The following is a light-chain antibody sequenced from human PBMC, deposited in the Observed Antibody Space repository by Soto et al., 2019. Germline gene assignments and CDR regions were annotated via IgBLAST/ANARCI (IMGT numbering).Light chain of an antibody. CDR2: GAS. V-gene: IGKV3-15*01. J-gene: IGKJ4*01. CDR3: QKYKSSSLT. Sequence: EIVMTQSPATLSVSPGERATLSCRASQSVSSNLAWYQQKPGQAPRLLIYGASTRATGIPASFSGSGSGTDLTLTFSMLLSEDFAVCFCQKYKSSSLTFGGGKKVK. CDR1: QSVSSN.